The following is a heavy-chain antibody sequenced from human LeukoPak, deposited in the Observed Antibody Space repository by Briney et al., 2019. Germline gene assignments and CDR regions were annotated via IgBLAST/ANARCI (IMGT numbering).Heavy chain of an antibody. CDR3: ARAYYDILTGFYGMDV. D-gene: IGHD3-9*01. J-gene: IGHJ6*02. CDR1: GGSVGSAGYY. Sequence: SETLSLTCTVSGGSVGSAGYYWSWIRQPPGKGLEWIGYIYYSGSTNYNPSFKSRVTISVDTSKNQFSLKLSSVTAADTAVYYCARAYYDILTGFYGMDVWGQGTTVTVSS. CDR2: IYYSGST. V-gene: IGHV4-61*08.